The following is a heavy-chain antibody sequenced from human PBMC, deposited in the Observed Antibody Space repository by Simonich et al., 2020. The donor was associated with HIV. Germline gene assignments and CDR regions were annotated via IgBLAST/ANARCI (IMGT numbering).Heavy chain of an antibody. CDR3: ARGTYSGYDWNWFDP. J-gene: IGHJ5*02. CDR2: ISAYNGNT. V-gene: IGHV1-18*01. CDR1: SYTFTSYG. Sequence: QVQLVQSGAEVKKPGASVKVSCKASSYTFTSYGISWVRQAPGQGLEWMGWISAYNGNTNYAQKLQGRCTMNTDTSTSTAYMELRSLRSDDTAVYYCARGTYSGYDWNWFDPWGQGTLVTVSS. D-gene: IGHD5-12*01.